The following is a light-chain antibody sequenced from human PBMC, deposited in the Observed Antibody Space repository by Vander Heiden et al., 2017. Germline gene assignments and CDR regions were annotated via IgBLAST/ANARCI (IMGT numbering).Light chain of an antibody. J-gene: IGKJ3*01. CDR3: LQLNSHPFT. Sequence: DIRLTQSPSSLSASVGDRVTITCRASQGISSHLAWYQQKPGKAPKLLIYAGSTLQSGVPSRFSGSGSGTEFTLTISSLQPEDFATYYCLQLNSHPFTFGPGTKVDIK. CDR1: QGISSH. CDR2: AGS. V-gene: IGKV1-9*01.